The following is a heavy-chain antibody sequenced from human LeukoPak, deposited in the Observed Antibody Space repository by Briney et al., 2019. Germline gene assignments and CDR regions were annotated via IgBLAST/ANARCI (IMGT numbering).Heavy chain of an antibody. D-gene: IGHD2-2*01. CDR2: IVVGSGNT. CDR1: GFTFTSSA. J-gene: IGHJ4*02. Sequence: AASVKVSCKASGFTFTSSAVQWVRQARGQRLEWIGWIVVGSGNTNYAQKFQERVTITRDMSTSTAYMELSSLRSEDTAVYYCAAVGRSEYQLLNFDYWGQGTLVTVSS. CDR3: AAVGRSEYQLLNFDY. V-gene: IGHV1-58*01.